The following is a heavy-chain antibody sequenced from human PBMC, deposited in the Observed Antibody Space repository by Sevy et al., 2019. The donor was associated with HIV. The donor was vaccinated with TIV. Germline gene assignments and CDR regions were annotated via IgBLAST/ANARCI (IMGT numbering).Heavy chain of an antibody. J-gene: IGHJ5*01. Sequence: GGSLRLSCVASGFTFSSYRMNWVRQAPGKGLEWVSYISSSSDSSRTLYYADSVKGRFSISRDNAKNSVHLQMTSLRVEGTAVYYCARPDLSGWYFDFWGHGTLVTVSS. CDR3: ARPDLSGWYFDF. V-gene: IGHV3-48*01. CDR1: GFTFSSYR. D-gene: IGHD6-19*01. CDR2: ISSSSDSSRTL.